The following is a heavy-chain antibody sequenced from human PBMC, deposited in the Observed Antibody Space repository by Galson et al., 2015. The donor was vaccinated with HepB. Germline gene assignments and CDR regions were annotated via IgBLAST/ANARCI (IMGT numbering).Heavy chain of an antibody. D-gene: IGHD5-12*01. J-gene: IGHJ4*02. Sequence: SLRLSCAASGFTFSSYSMNWVRQAPGKGLEWVSSISDSGGSTSYANSVKGRFTISRDNSENTLYLQMNSLRDEDTAVYYCAKVSQGNGGYRDNWGQGTLVTVSS. V-gene: IGHV3-23*01. CDR3: AKVSQGNGGYRDN. CDR2: ISDSGGST. CDR1: GFTFSSYS.